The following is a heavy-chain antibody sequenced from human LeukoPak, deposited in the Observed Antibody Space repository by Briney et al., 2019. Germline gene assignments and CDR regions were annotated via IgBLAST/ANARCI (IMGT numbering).Heavy chain of an antibody. V-gene: IGHV3-11*01. CDR3: ARVPRSGGSIDY. Sequence: GGSLRLSCAASGFTFSDYYMTWIRQAPGKGLEWASYISSSGSTTHYADSVKGRFTISRDNAKNSLYVQMNNLRAEDTAVYYCARVPRSGGSIDYWGQGTLVTVSS. CDR2: ISSSGSTT. D-gene: IGHD6-19*01. J-gene: IGHJ4*02. CDR1: GFTFSDYY.